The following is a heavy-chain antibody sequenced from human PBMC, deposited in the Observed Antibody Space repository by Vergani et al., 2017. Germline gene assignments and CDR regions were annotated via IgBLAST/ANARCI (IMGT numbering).Heavy chain of an antibody. CDR2: ISYDGSNK. D-gene: IGHD5-24*01. CDR3: ARGKDRWLQFHTLDY. CDR1: GFTFSSYA. V-gene: IGHV3-30-3*01. Sequence: QVQLVESGGGVVQPGRSLRLSCAASGFTFSSYAMHWVRQAPGKGLEWVAVISYDGSNKYYADSVKGRFTISRDNSKTTLYLQMNSLRAEDTAVYYCARGKDRWLQFHTLDYWGQGTLVTVSS. J-gene: IGHJ4*02.